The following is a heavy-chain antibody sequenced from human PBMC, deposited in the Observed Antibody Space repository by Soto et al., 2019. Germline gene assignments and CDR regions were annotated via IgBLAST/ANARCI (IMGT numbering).Heavy chain of an antibody. J-gene: IGHJ4*02. CDR2: ITPMFGIA. CDR1: GGSFSNYA. V-gene: IGHV1-69*01. CDR3: ASDRHHSGFED. Sequence: QVHLVQSGAEVKKPGSSVRVSCKASGGSFSNYAVTWVRQAPGQRLEWMGGITPMFGIANYAQKFQGRVTLPADEPTGTAYMELSSLRSDDTATYSWASDRHHSGFEDWGQGTLVTVSS.